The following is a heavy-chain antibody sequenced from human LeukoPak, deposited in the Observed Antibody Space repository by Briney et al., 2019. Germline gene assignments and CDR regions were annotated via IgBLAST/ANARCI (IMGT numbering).Heavy chain of an antibody. V-gene: IGHV4-4*07. J-gene: IGHJ3*02. CDR1: GGSISSYY. CDR3: ARGTAILWFGEYDAFDI. CDR2: IYTSGST. D-gene: IGHD3-10*01. Sequence: PSETLSLTCTVSGGSISSYYWSWIRQPAGKGLEWIGRIYTSGSTNYNPSLKSRVTISVDTPKNQFSLKLSSVTAADTAVYYCARGTAILWFGEYDAFDIWGQGTMVTVSS.